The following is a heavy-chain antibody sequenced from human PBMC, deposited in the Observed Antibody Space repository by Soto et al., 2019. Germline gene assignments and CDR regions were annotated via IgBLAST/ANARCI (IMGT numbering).Heavy chain of an antibody. CDR1: GFTFSNYG. Sequence: GGSLRLSCAASGFTFSNYGMHWVRQAPGKGLEWVAVIYSGGSTYFADSVKGRFTLSRDDSKNILYLQMNSLRAEDTAVYYCARDPSSGWFRFDYWGQGTLVTVSS. CDR3: ARDPSSGWFRFDY. J-gene: IGHJ4*02. V-gene: IGHV3-66*01. D-gene: IGHD6-19*01. CDR2: IYSGGST.